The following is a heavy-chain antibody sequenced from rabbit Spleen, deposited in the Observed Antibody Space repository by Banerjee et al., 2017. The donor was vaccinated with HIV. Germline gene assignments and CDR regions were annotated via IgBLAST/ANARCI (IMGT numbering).Heavy chain of an antibody. CDR3: ARDEVYAGYAGFGYATLHYFDL. Sequence: QSLEESGGDLVKPGASLTLTCTASGFSFSTNYYMCWVRQAPGKGLEWIACIDAGSSGSTYYASWAKGRFTISKTSSTTVTLQMTSLTVADTATYFCARDEVYAGYAGFGYATLHYFDLWGQGTLVTVS. V-gene: IGHV1S40*01. CDR2: IDAGSSGST. CDR1: GFSFSTNYY. J-gene: IGHJ4*01. D-gene: IGHD7-1*01.